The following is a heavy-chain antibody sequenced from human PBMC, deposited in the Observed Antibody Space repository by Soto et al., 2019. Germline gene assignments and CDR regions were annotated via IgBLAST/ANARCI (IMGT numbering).Heavy chain of an antibody. V-gene: IGHV4-59*01. CDR3: ASGAAAALFDY. D-gene: IGHD6-13*01. Sequence: NPSETLSLTCTVSGGSISSYYWSWIRQPPGKGLEWIGYIYYSGSTNYNPSLKSRVTISVDTSKNQFSLKLSSVTAADTAVYYCASGAAAALFDYWGQGTLVTVSS. CDR2: IYYSGST. J-gene: IGHJ4*02. CDR1: GGSISSYY.